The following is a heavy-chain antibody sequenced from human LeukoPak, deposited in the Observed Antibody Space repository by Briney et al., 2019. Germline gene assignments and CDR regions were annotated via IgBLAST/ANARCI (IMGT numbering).Heavy chain of an antibody. V-gene: IGHV3-7*01. Sequence: GGSLRLSCAASGFTFNDYWMTWVRQAPGKGPEWVANIKQDGSEKYYVDSVKGRFTISRDNAKNSLYLQMNSLRAEDTAVYYCARGGATTFGLWGNAFDIWGQGTMVTVSS. CDR1: GFTFNDYW. D-gene: IGHD3-3*01. CDR3: ARGGATTFGLWGNAFDI. CDR2: IKQDGSEK. J-gene: IGHJ3*02.